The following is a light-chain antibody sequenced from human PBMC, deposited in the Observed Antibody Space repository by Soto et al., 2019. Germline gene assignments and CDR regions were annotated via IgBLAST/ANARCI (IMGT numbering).Light chain of an antibody. J-gene: IGLJ3*02. CDR1: SSNIGAGYD. V-gene: IGLV1-40*01. CDR3: QSYDSSLSGWV. CDR2: GNS. Sequence: QAVVTQPPSVSGAPGQRVTISCTGSSSNIGAGYDVHWYQQLPGTAPKLLIYGNSNRTSGVPDRFSGSKSGTSASLAITGLQAEDEAEYYCQSYDSSLSGWVFGGGTKLTVL.